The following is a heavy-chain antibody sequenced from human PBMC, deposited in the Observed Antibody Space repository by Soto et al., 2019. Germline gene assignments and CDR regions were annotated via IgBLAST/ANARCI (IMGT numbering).Heavy chain of an antibody. J-gene: IGHJ4*02. CDR2: ITSGSDYI. V-gene: IGHV3-21*01. D-gene: IGHD3-9*01. Sequence: GSLRLSCAASGFTFSSYTMNWVRQAPGKGLEWVAFITSGSDYIYYADSVKGRFTISRDDANNSLFLQMSSLRAEDTAVYYCTREHVVTIFRRGQRGSFDNWSQGTLVTVSS. CDR1: GFTFSSYT. CDR3: TREHVVTIFRRGQRGSFDN.